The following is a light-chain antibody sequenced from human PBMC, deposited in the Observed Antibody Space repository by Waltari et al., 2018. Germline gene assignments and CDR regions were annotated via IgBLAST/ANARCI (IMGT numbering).Light chain of an antibody. Sequence: QSALSQPASVSGSPGQSLTITCTGASTDLASYNLVAWYQHHPNRAPKLIIYEATDRPSGSYHRFSGAKSGATASLRISGLQADDEADYYCCSYTGSSTSDGCGGGTKVTVL. J-gene: IGLJ1*01. CDR1: STDLASYNL. CDR3: CSYTGSSTSDG. CDR2: EAT. V-gene: IGLV2-23*01.